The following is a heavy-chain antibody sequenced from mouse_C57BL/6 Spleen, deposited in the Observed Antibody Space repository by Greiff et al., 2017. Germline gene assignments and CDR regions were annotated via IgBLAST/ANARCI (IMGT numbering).Heavy chain of an antibody. CDR1: GYSITSGYY. J-gene: IGHJ3*01. D-gene: IGHD1-2*01. CDR2: ISYDGSN. Sequence: EVQLQQSGPGLVKPSQSLSLTCSVTGYSITSGYYWNWIRQFPGNKLEWMGYISYDGSNNYNPSLKNRISITRDTSKNQFFLKLNSVTTEDTATYYCASGTTDTGYWGQGTLVTVSA. V-gene: IGHV3-6*01. CDR3: ASGTTDTGY.